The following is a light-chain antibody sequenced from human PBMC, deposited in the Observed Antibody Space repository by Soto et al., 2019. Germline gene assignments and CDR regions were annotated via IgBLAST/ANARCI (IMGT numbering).Light chain of an antibody. CDR3: QSYNSSDQV. J-gene: IGLJ3*02. Sequence: NFMLTQPHSVSESPGQTVTISYTGSSGSIATNSVQWCQQCPGSVPTTVISEDNQRPSGVPDRFSGSIDNSSNSASLTISGLKTEDEADCYCQSYNSSDQVFVGGTKLTVL. V-gene: IGLV6-57*02. CDR1: SGSIATNS. CDR2: EDN.